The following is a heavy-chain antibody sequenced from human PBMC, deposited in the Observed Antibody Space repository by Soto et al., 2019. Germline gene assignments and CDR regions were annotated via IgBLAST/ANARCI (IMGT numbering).Heavy chain of an antibody. V-gene: IGHV3-30-3*01. D-gene: IGHD2-2*01. CDR2: VSYDGSNK. CDR3: ARGPSSLTRFDY. CDR1: GFTFSSYA. Sequence: QVQLVESGGGVVQPGRSLRLSCAASGFTFSSYAMHWVRQAPGKGLEWVAVVSYDGSNKYYADSVKGRFTISRDNSKNTLYLQMNSLRVEDTAVYYCARGPSSLTRFDYWGQGTLVTVSS. J-gene: IGHJ4*02.